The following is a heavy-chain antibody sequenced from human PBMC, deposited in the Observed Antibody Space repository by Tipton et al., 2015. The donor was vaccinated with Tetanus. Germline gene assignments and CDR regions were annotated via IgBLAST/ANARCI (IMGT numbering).Heavy chain of an antibody. D-gene: IGHD1-26*01. CDR3: AGMVCRGELAAVHS. CDR1: GDSVSSGGYD. Sequence: TLSLTCTVSGDSVSSGGYDWGSIRQSPGKGLALIGYISNTGSTSYNPSLQRRVSMSVDNYKNQFSLRLSSVTAEYNVVYYWAGMVCRGELAAVHSCGLGSLVSVSS. V-gene: IGHV4-61*08. J-gene: IGHJ5*01. CDR2: ISNTGST.